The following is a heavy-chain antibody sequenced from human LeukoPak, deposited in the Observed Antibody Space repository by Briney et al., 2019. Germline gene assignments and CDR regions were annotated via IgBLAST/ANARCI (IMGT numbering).Heavy chain of an antibody. CDR3: ARDDSSGYHL. J-gene: IGHJ4*02. Sequence: SETLSLTCAVYGASFSGYYWSWIRQPPGKGLEWIGEINHSGSTNYNPSLKSRVTISVDTSKNQFSLKLSSVTAADTAVYYCARDDSSGYHLWGQGTLVTVSS. D-gene: IGHD3-22*01. CDR2: INHSGST. CDR1: GASFSGYY. V-gene: IGHV4-34*01.